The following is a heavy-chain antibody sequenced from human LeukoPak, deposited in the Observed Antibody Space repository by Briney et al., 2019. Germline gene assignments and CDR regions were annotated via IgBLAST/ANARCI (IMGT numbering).Heavy chain of an antibody. J-gene: IGHJ3*02. CDR1: GFTFDDYA. V-gene: IGHV3-9*01. Sequence: GRSLRVSCAASGFTFDDYAMHWVRQAPGKGLEWVSGISWNSGSIGYADSVKGRFTISRDNAKNSLYLQMNSLRAEDTALYYCAKDMSVAGHDAFDIWGQGTMVTVSS. D-gene: IGHD6-19*01. CDR3: AKDMSVAGHDAFDI. CDR2: ISWNSGSI.